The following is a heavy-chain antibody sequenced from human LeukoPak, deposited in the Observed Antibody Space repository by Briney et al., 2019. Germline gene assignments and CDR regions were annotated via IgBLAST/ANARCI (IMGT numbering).Heavy chain of an antibody. J-gene: IGHJ4*02. CDR2: ISYDGSNK. Sequence: GRSLRLSCAASGFTFSSYGMHWVRQAPGKGLEWVAVISYDGSNKYYADSVKGRFTISRDNSKNTLYLQMNSPRAEDTAVYYCAKRGDGSGYYFDYWGQGTLVTVSS. CDR3: AKRGDGSGYYFDY. CDR1: GFTFSSYG. D-gene: IGHD3-22*01. V-gene: IGHV3-30*18.